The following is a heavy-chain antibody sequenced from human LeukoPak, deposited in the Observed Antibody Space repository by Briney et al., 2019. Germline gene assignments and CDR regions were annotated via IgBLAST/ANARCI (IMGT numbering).Heavy chain of an antibody. V-gene: IGHV5-51*01. D-gene: IGHD6-13*01. CDR1: GYSFTNYW. CDR2: IYPGDSDT. J-gene: IGHJ4*02. Sequence: GESLKISCKGSGYSFTNYWIGWVRQMPGKGLEWMGSIYPGDSDTRYSPSFQGQVTISADKSISTGYLQWSSLKASDTAMYYCAISYSSSWYQPSDYWGQGTLVTVSS. CDR3: AISYSSSWYQPSDY.